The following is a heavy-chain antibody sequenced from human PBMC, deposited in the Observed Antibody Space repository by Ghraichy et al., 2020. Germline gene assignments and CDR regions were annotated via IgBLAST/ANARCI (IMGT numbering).Heavy chain of an antibody. D-gene: IGHD3-10*01. CDR3: ARARGDYGSGSYLFDY. V-gene: IGHV4-59*01. CDR2: IYYSGST. CDR1: GGSISSYY. J-gene: IGHJ4*02. Sequence: TLSLTCTVSGGSISSYYWSWIRQPPGKGLEWIGYIYYSGSTNYNPSLKSRVTISVDTSKNQFSLKLSSVTAADTAVYYCARARGDYGSGSYLFDYWGQGTLVTVSS.